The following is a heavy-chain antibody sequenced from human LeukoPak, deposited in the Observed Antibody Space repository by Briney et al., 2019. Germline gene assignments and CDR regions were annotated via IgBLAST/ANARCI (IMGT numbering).Heavy chain of an antibody. Sequence: GESLKISCQGSGYSFSNYWIGWVRQMPGRGLEWMGMTFPSDSDTRYGPSFQGQATISADKSIGTAYLQWSSLKASDTAMYYCARKTDNSFDYWGQGTLVTVSS. V-gene: IGHV5-51*01. J-gene: IGHJ4*02. CDR3: ARKTDNSFDY. CDR1: GYSFSNYW. CDR2: TFPSDSDT.